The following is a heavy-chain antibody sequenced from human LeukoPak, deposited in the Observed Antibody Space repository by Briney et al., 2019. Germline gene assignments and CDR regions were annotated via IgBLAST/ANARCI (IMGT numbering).Heavy chain of an antibody. CDR3: AVRGTLYCSSTSCYLW. Sequence: ASVKVSCKASGYTFTGYYMHWVRQAPEQGLEWMGWINPNSGGTNYAQKFQGRVTMTRDTSISTAYMELSRLRSDDTAVYYCAVRGTLYCSSTSCYLWWGQGTLVTVSS. V-gene: IGHV1-2*02. J-gene: IGHJ4*02. D-gene: IGHD2-2*01. CDR1: GYTFTGYY. CDR2: INPNSGGT.